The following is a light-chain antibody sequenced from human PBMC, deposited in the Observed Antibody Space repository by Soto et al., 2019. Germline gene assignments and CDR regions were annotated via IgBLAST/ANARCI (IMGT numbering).Light chain of an antibody. CDR1: QSISSG. Sequence: DSQMTQAPSALSASVGDRVTITCRASQSISSGLAWYQQKPGKAPKILIYKASILESGVPSRFSGSGSGTEFTLTISSLQPDDFATYYCQPYNTYSETLGQGTKVDIK. CDR2: KAS. J-gene: IGKJ1*01. V-gene: IGKV1-5*03. CDR3: QPYNTYSET.